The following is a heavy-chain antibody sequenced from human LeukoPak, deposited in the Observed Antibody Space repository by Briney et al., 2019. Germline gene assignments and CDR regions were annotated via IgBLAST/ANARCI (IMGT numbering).Heavy chain of an antibody. Sequence: SETLSRTCAVYGGSFSGYYWSWIRQPPGKGLEWIGEINHSGSTNYNPSLKSRVTISVDTSKNQFSLKLSSVTAADTAVYYYAEMGGSGSIRDYWGQGTLVTVSS. D-gene: IGHD3-10*01. CDR3: AEMGGSGSIRDY. J-gene: IGHJ4*02. CDR1: GGSFSGYY. V-gene: IGHV4-34*01. CDR2: INHSGST.